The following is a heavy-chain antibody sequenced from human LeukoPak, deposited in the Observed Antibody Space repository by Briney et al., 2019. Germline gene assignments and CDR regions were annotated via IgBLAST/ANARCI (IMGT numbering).Heavy chain of an antibody. CDR2: IYSGGST. D-gene: IGHD5-12*01. J-gene: IGHJ4*02. CDR3: AREGPGGYANYFDY. Sequence: GGSLRLSCAASGFTVSRNYMSWVRQAPGKGLEWVSVIYSGGSTNYADSVKGRLTISRDNYRNTLYLQMNSLRAEDTAVYYCAREGPGGYANYFDYWGQGTLVTVSS. CDR1: GFTVSRNY. V-gene: IGHV3-66*01.